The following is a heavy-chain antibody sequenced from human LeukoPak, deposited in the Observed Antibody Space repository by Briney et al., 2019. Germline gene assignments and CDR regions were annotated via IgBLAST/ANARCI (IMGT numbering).Heavy chain of an antibody. CDR3: ARGSGSGWPLDR. CDR1: GVIVSRNF. V-gene: IGHV3-53*01. D-gene: IGHD6-19*01. CDR2: MYAGGTT. Sequence: GGSLRLSCAASGVIVSRNFMSWVRQAPGKGRQWVAIMYAGGTTDYSESVRGRFYISRDTSDNTLSLQMNSLRAEDTAVYYCARGSGSGWPLDRWGQGTLVTVSS. J-gene: IGHJ5*02.